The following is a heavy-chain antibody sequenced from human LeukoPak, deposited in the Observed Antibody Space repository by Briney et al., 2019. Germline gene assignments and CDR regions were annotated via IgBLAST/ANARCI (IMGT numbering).Heavy chain of an antibody. CDR2: IYSGGST. V-gene: IGHV3-66*01. D-gene: IGHD4-17*01. CDR1: GFTVSSNY. Sequence: GGSLRLSCAASGFTVSSNYMSWVRQAPGKGLEWVSVIYSGGSTNYADSVKGRFTISRDNSKNTLYLQMSSLRAEDTAVYYCARVTDGDYPDYWGQGTLVTVSS. J-gene: IGHJ4*02. CDR3: ARVTDGDYPDY.